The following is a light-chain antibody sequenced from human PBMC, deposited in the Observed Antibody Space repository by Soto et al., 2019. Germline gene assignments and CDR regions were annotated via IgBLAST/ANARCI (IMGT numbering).Light chain of an antibody. V-gene: IGKV3-15*01. CDR3: HHYNNWPRT. CDR2: GAS. J-gene: IGKJ1*01. Sequence: EIVMTQSPASLSVSPWERATLSCRASQNVNSNLAWYQQKPGQAPRFLIYGASTRATGIPARFSGSGSGTEFTLTISSLQSEDFAVYYCHHYNNWPRTFGQGTKV. CDR1: QNVNSN.